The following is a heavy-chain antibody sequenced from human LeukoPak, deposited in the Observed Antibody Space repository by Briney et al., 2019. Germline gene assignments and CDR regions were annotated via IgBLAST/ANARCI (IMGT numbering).Heavy chain of an antibody. CDR2: IYPGDSDT. J-gene: IGHJ4*02. Sequence: GESLKISCKGFGYSFTSYWIGWVRQMPGKGLEWMGIIYPGDSDTRYSPSFQGQVTISADKSISTAYLQWSSLTASDTAMYYCARHVYCSGGSCRALFDYWGQGTLVTVSS. D-gene: IGHD2-15*01. CDR1: GYSFTSYW. CDR3: ARHVYCSGGSCRALFDY. V-gene: IGHV5-51*01.